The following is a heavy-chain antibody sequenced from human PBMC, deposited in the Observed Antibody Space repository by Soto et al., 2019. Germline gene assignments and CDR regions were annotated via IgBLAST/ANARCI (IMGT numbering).Heavy chain of an antibody. Sequence: QVQLVQSGAEVKKPGSSVNVSCKASGGTFSSYTISWVRQAPGQGLEWMGRIIPILGIANYAQKFQGRVTITADKSTSTAYRELSSLRSEDTAVYYCARVPYSSGWSLAYWGQGTLVTVS. V-gene: IGHV1-69*02. J-gene: IGHJ4*02. D-gene: IGHD6-19*01. CDR1: GGTFSSYT. CDR3: ARVPYSSGWSLAY. CDR2: IIPILGIA.